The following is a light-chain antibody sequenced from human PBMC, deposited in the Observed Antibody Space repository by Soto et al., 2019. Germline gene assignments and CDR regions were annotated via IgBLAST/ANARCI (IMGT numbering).Light chain of an antibody. V-gene: IGKV3-20*01. Sequence: EIVLTQSPGTLSLSPGERATLSCRASQSVSNNYLAWYQQKPGQAPRLLIYGASNRATGIPDRFSGSGSGTDFTLTISSLQADDVAVYYCQQYYLTPLSFGGGTKVDIK. CDR3: QQYYLTPLS. J-gene: IGKJ4*01. CDR2: GAS. CDR1: QSVSNNY.